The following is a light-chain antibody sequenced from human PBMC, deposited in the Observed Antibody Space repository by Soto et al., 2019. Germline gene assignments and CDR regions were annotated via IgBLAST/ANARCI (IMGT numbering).Light chain of an antibody. V-gene: IGLV2-14*01. J-gene: IGLJ3*02. CDR2: EVT. CDR1: SSDVGNYNY. Sequence: QSALTQPASVSGSPGQSITISCTGTSSDVGNYNYVSWYQQHPGKAPKLMIREVTNRPSGVSNRFSGSKSGNTASLTISGLQAEDEADYFCTSYTITSTWVFGGGTKLTVL. CDR3: TSYTITSTWV.